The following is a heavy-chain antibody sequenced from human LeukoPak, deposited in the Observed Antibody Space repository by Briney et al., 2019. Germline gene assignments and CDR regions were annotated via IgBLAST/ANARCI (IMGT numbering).Heavy chain of an antibody. J-gene: IGHJ4*02. V-gene: IGHV3-74*01. CDR2: INSDGSST. CDR3: ATQPGSDY. D-gene: IGHD3-10*01. Sequence: PGGSLRLACAASGFTFSTDWMHWVRQAPGKGLVWVSRINSDGSSTNYADSVKGRFTISRDNAENTLYLQMNSLRAEDTAVYYCATQPGSDYWGQGTLVTVSS. CDR1: GFTFSTDW.